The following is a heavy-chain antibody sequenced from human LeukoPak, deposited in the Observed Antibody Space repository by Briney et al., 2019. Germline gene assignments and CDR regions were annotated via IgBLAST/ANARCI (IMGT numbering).Heavy chain of an antibody. J-gene: IGHJ4*02. D-gene: IGHD6-19*01. Sequence: SQTLSLTCVVSGDSVSSKNVAWNWLRQSPSMGLESLGRTYYRSKWYNDYAESMEGRMTISQDTSKNQYSLHLNSVTPDDTAVYYCARDFGTTGWHTFDYWGQGTLVTVSS. V-gene: IGHV6-1*01. CDR2: TYYRSKWYN. CDR3: ARDFGTTGWHTFDY. CDR1: GDSVSSKNVA.